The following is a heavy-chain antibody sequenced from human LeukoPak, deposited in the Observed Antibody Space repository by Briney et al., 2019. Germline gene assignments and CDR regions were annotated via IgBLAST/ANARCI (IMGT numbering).Heavy chain of an antibody. V-gene: IGHV1-69*05. D-gene: IGHD3-22*01. CDR3: AATEGYYYLNNY. CDR1: GGTFSSYA. Sequence: SVKVSCKASGGTFSSYAISWVRQAPGQGLEWMGGIIPIFGTANYAQKFQGGVTITTDESTSTAYMELSSLRSEDTAVYYCAATEGYYYLNNYWGQGTLVTVSS. CDR2: IIPIFGTA. J-gene: IGHJ4*02.